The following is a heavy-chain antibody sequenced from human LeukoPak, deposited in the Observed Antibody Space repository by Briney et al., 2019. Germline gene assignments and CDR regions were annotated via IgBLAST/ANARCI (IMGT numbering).Heavy chain of an antibody. CDR2: IYTGDSDT. J-gene: IGHJ4*02. CDR1: GYHFDTYW. V-gene: IGHV5-51*01. D-gene: IGHD3-16*01. Sequence: GESPKTSCKGSGYHFDTYWIGWVRQMPGKGLERMRTIYTGDSDTRYSQSFQGQVTISAVKSISPAYLQWSSLKASDTAMYYCARSYVWGREYYFYNWGQGTLVTVSS. CDR3: ARSYVWGREYYFYN.